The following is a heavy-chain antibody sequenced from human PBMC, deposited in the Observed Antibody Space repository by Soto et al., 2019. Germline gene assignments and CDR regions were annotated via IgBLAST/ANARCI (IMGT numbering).Heavy chain of an antibody. CDR3: ARHGGSQVLLNPFDY. D-gene: IGHD2-15*01. V-gene: IGHV4-39*01. CDR1: GGSIRSSGYY. CDR2: IYYSGST. Sequence: SETLSLTCPVSGGSIRSSGYYWGWIRQPPGKGLEWIGSIYYSGSTYYNPSLKSRVTISVDTSKNQFSLRLSSVTAADAAVYYCARHGGSQVLLNPFDYWGQGALVTVSS. J-gene: IGHJ4*02.